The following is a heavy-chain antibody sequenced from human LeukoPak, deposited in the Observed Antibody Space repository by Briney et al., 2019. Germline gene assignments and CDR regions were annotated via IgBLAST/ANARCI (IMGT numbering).Heavy chain of an antibody. J-gene: IGHJ3*02. CDR3: ARSSGSYYFNGAFDI. CDR2: IWYGGSNK. V-gene: IGHV3-33*08. Sequence: GRSLRLSCSASGFTFSSYGMHWVRQAPGKGLEWVAVIWYGGSNKYYADSVKGRFTISRDNSKNTLYLQMNSLRAEDTAVYYCARSSGSYYFNGAFDIWGQGTMVTVSS. CDR1: GFTFSSYG. D-gene: IGHD1-26*01.